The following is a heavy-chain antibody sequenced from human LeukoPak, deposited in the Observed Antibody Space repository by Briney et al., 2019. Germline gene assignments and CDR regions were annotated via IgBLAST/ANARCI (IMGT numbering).Heavy chain of an antibody. CDR1: GYTFSTYA. D-gene: IGHD3-10*01. CDR3: ARGYFGSGSYRDPYYFDY. Sequence: ASVKVSCKASGYTFSTYAMNWVRQAPGQGLEWMGWINTNTGNPTYAQGFTGRFVLSLDTSVSTAYLQISSLKAEDTAVYYCARGYFGSGSYRDPYYFDYWGQGTLVTVSS. J-gene: IGHJ4*02. V-gene: IGHV7-4-1*02. CDR2: INTNTGNP.